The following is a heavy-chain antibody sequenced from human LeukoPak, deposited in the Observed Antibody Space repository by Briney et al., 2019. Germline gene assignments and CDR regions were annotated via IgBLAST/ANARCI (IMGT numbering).Heavy chain of an antibody. CDR1: GYTFTSYG. J-gene: IGHJ4*02. D-gene: IGHD5-12*01. CDR2: ISAYNGNT. CDR3: ARTPGGWLPPHHFDY. V-gene: IGHV1-18*01. Sequence: ASVKVSCKASGYTFTSYGISWVRQAPGQGLEWMGWISAYNGNTNYAQKLQGRVTMTTDTSTSTAYMELRSLRSDDTAVYYCARTPGGWLPPHHFDYWGQGTLVTVSS.